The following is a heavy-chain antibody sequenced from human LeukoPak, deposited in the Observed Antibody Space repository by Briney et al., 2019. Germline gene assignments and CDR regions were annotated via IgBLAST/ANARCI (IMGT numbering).Heavy chain of an antibody. CDR2: IYTSGST. V-gene: IGHV4-4*07. CDR1: GDSMNNYY. CDR3: ARAYYDRRFDP. J-gene: IGHJ5*02. D-gene: IGHD3-22*01. Sequence: PSETLTLTCNVFGDSMNNYYWSWIRQPAGKGLEWIGRIYTSGSTNYNPSLKSRVTMSVDTSKNQFSLKLSSVTAADTAVYYCARAYYDRRFDPWGQGTLVTVSS.